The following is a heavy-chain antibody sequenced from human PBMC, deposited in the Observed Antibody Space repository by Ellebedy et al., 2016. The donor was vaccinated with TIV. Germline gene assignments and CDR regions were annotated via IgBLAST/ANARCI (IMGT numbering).Heavy chain of an antibody. D-gene: IGHD1-26*01. CDR2: ISVYNGNT. Sequence: AASVKVSCKASGYTFTSYGINWVRQAPGQGLEWMGWISVYNGNTKYAQKLQGRVTLTTDTSTRTAYMELRSLRSDDTAVYYCARGGSYSLGWFDPWGQGTLVTVSS. J-gene: IGHJ5*02. CDR3: ARGGSYSLGWFDP. CDR1: GYTFTSYG. V-gene: IGHV1-18*04.